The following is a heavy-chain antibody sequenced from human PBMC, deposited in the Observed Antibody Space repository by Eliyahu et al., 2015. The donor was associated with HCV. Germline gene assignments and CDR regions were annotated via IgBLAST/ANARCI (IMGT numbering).Heavy chain of an antibody. J-gene: IGHJ6*02. V-gene: IGHV1-3*01. D-gene: IGHD6-6*01. CDR1: GYTFTSYA. Sequence: QVQLVQSGAEVKKPGASVXVSCKASGYTFTSYAMHWXXQAPGQRLEWMGWINAGNGNTXXSQKFQGXVTITRDTSASTAYMELSSLRSEDTAVYYCAGDQLVRGLYGMDVWGQGTTVTVSS. CDR2: INAGNGNT. CDR3: AGDQLVRGLYGMDV.